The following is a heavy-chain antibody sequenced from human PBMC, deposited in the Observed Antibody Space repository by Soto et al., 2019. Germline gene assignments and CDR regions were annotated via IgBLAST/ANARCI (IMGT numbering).Heavy chain of an antibody. V-gene: IGHV3-21*01. CDR2: ITSDSIFT. CDR3: VRNSSRLDY. D-gene: IGHD2-2*01. J-gene: IGHJ4*02. CDR1: GFTFNSYS. Sequence: GGSLRLSCAASGFTFNSYSMAWVRQAPGKGLEWVSSITSDSIFTFYADSVKGRFTMSRDNAKNSLYLQMSSLRAEDTAVYYCVRNSSRLDYWGQGALVTVSS.